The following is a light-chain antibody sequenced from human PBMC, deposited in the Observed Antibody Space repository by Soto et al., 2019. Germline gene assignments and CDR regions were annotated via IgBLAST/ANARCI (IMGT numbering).Light chain of an antibody. J-gene: IGKJ5*01. CDR3: QQRSNWPPSIT. Sequence: EIVLTQSPVTLSLSPGQGVALSCRASQSISNYLAWYQQKPGQAPRLLIYDASNRATGTPARFSGSGSGTDFTLTISSLEPEDFAVYYCQQRSNWPPSITFGQGTRLEIK. V-gene: IGKV3-11*01. CDR1: QSISNY. CDR2: DAS.